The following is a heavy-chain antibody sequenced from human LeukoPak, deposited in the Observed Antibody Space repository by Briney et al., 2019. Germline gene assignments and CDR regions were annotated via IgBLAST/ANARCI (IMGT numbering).Heavy chain of an antibody. V-gene: IGHV3-23*01. CDR3: ARASWVSTTDAVR. CDR1: GLSFTTFA. J-gene: IGHJ4*02. Sequence: GGSLRLSCAASGLSFTTFAMSWVRQGPARGLEWVSSMKGTGETFYADSVKGRFTLSRDGSRNTVHLQLNNLRVEDTAIYYCARASWVSTTDAVRWGQGTLVTVSS. CDR2: MKGTGET. D-gene: IGHD1-14*01.